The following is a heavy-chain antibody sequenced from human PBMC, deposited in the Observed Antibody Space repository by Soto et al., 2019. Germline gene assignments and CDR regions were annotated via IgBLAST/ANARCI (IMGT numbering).Heavy chain of an antibody. CDR1: GFTFSSHG. V-gene: IGHV3-30*03. J-gene: IGHJ5*02. Sequence: GVSLRLSCAASGFTFSSHGMHWVRQAPGKGLEWVAVISYDGSNKYYADSVKGRFTISRDNSKNTLYLQMNSLRAEDTAVYYCAIVYEAWTNWFDTWGQGTLVTVSS. CDR3: AIVYEAWTNWFDT. CDR2: ISYDGSNK. D-gene: IGHD3-22*01.